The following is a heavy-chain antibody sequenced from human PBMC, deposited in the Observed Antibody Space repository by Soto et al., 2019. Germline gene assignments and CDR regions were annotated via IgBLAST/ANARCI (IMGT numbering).Heavy chain of an antibody. D-gene: IGHD6-13*01. CDR3: ARDRGIAAPTFDY. Sequence: GGSLRLSCAASGFTFSSYAMHWVRQAPGKGLEYVSAISSNGGSTYYANSVKGRFTISRDNSKNTLYLQMGSLRAEDMAVYYCARDRGIAAPTFDYWGQGTLVTVSS. CDR2: ISSNGGST. J-gene: IGHJ4*02. CDR1: GFTFSSYA. V-gene: IGHV3-64*01.